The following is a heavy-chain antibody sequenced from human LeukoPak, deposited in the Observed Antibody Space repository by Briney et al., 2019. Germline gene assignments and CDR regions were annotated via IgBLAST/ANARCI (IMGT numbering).Heavy chain of an antibody. CDR3: MGYYGSGTYYSGDYYYGMDV. CDR1: GFTFSDSA. V-gene: IGHV3-73*01. Sequence: GGSLKLSCAASGFTFSDSAMHWVRQASGKGLEWVGHIRTKANSYATTYAASVKGRFTISRGDAKNTAYLQMISLKAEDTAVYYCMGYYGSGTYYSGDYYYGMDVWGQGTTVTVSS. D-gene: IGHD3-10*01. J-gene: IGHJ6*02. CDR2: IRTKANSYAT.